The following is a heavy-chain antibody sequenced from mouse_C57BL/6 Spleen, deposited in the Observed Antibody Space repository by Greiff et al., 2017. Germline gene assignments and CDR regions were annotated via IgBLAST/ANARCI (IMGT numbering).Heavy chain of an antibody. CDR2: FYPGSGSI. Sequence: QVQLKQSGAELVKPGASVKLSCKASGYTFTEYTIHWVKQRSGQGLEWIGWFYPGSGSIKYNEKFKDKATLTADKSSSTVYMELSRLTSEDSAVYFCARHPKSTNYYGSSYWFAYWGQGTLVTVSA. J-gene: IGHJ3*01. D-gene: IGHD1-1*01. CDR1: GYTFTEYT. CDR3: ARHPKSTNYYGSSYWFAY. V-gene: IGHV1-62-2*01.